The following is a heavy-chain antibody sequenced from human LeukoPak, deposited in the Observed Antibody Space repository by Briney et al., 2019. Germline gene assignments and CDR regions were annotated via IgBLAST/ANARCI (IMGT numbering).Heavy chain of an antibody. Sequence: SETLSLTRTVSGGSISSYYWSWILQPPGKGLEWIGYIYYSGSTNYNPSLKSRVTISVDTSKNQFSLKLSSVTAADTAVYYCARASQIAVIDYWGQGTLVTVSS. CDR1: GGSISSYY. CDR3: ARASQIAVIDY. D-gene: IGHD6-19*01. J-gene: IGHJ4*02. CDR2: IYYSGST. V-gene: IGHV4-59*08.